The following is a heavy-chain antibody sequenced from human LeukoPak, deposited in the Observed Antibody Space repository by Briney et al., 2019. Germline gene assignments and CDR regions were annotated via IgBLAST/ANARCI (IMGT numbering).Heavy chain of an antibody. CDR3: ARDGEVYYDFWTGYYNPYYFDY. CDR1: GGSISSSSYC. V-gene: IGHV4-39*07. CDR2: IYYSGST. Sequence: PSETLSLTCRVSGGSISSSSYCRGWIRQPPGKVLEWIGNIYYSGSTYYNPSLKSRVTISVDTSKNQFSLKLSSVTAADTAVYYCARDGEVYYDFWTGYYNPYYFDYWGQGTLVTVSS. D-gene: IGHD3-3*01. J-gene: IGHJ4*02.